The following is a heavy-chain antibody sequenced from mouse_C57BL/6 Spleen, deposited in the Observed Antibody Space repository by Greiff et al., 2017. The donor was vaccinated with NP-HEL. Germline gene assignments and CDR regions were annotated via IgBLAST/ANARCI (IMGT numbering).Heavy chain of an antibody. CDR3: AREGGYYWFAY. CDR1: GYTFTSYW. V-gene: IGHV1-59*01. J-gene: IGHJ3*01. D-gene: IGHD2-3*01. CDR2: IDPSDSYT. Sequence: VQLKQSGAELVRPGTSVKLSCKASGYTFTSYWMHWVKQRPGQGLEWIGVIDPSDSYTNYNQTIKGKATLTVDTSYSTAYMQLSSLTYEASAVYYCAREGGYYWFAYWGQGTLVTVSA.